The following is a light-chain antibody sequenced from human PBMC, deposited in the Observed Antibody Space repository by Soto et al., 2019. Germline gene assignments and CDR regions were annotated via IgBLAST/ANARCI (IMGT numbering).Light chain of an antibody. Sequence: QSVLTQPPSVSGAPGQRVTISCTGSSSNIGAGYDVHWYQQLPGTAPKLLIYGNSNRPSGVPDRFSGSKSGTSASLAITGLQAEDEADYYGQSYASSLGVVFGGGPQLTVL. V-gene: IGLV1-40*01. CDR1: SSNIGAGYD. CDR3: QSYASSLGVV. J-gene: IGLJ2*01. CDR2: GNS.